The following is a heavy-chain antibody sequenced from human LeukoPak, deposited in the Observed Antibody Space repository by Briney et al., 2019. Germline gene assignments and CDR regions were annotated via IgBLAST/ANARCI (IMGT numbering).Heavy chain of an antibody. J-gene: IGHJ4*02. CDR2: IYYSGST. CDR1: GGSISSYY. V-gene: IGHV4-59*01. Sequence: SETLSLTCTVSGGSISSYYWSWIRQPPGKGLEWIGYIYYSGSTNYNPSLKSRVTISVDTSKNQFSLKLSSVTAADTAVYYCAGRRSYYDILTGYPTDSWGQGTLVTVSS. D-gene: IGHD3-9*01. CDR3: AGRRSYYDILTGYPTDS.